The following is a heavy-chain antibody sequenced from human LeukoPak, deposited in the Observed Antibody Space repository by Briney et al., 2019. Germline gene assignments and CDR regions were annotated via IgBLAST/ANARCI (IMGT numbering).Heavy chain of an antibody. V-gene: IGHV3-66*01. J-gene: IGHJ3*01. D-gene: IGHD1-1*01. CDR1: GFTVGRHY. CDR3: ARGVRDWYDGAYDL. CDR2: IYSRGSI. Sequence: GGSLRLSCVASGFTVGRHYMSWVRQAPGKGLDWVSIIYSRGSIYYTNSVKGRFTISRDSSNNTLFPQMTSLTAEDTALYYCARGVRDWYDGAYDLWGQGTMVGVSS.